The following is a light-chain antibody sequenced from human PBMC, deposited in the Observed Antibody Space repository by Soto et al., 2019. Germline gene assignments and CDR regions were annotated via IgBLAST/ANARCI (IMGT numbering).Light chain of an antibody. CDR2: LNSDGSH. CDR1: SGHSSYA. V-gene: IGLV4-69*01. J-gene: IGLJ3*02. Sequence: QSVLTQSPSASASLGASVKLTCTLSSGHSSYAIAWHQQQPEKGPRYLMKLNSDGSHSKVDGIPDRFSGSSSGAERYLTISSLQSEDEADYYCQTWGTGPWVFGGGTKVTVL. CDR3: QTWGTGPWV.